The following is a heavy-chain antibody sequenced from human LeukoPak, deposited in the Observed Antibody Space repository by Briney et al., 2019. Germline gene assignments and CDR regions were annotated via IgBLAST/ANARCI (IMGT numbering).Heavy chain of an antibody. CDR2: MNPNSGNT. J-gene: IGHJ3*02. Sequence: ASVKVSCKASGYTFTSYDINWVRQATGQGLEWMGWMNPNSGNTGYAQKFQGRVTLTTDTSTSTSYMELRSLRSDDTAVYYCARDGGDLTTHDAIDIWGQGTMVTVSS. D-gene: IGHD1-1*01. CDR3: ARDGGDLTTHDAIDI. CDR1: GYTFTSYD. V-gene: IGHV1-8*01.